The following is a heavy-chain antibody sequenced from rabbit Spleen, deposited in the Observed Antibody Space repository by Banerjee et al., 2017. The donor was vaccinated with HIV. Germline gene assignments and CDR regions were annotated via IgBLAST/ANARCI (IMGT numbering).Heavy chain of an antibody. CDR3: ARDLVTVIGWNINL. V-gene: IGHV1S40*01. CDR2: IVTNSGTT. J-gene: IGHJ4*01. Sequence: QSLEESGGDLVKPGASLTLTCTASGFSFSSSYWMCWVRQAPGKGLEWIACIVTNSGTTYYASWAKGQFTITKTSSTTVFLQMTSLSTADTATYFCARDLVTVIGWNINLWDPGTLVSV. CDR1: GFSFSSSYW. D-gene: IGHD5-1*01.